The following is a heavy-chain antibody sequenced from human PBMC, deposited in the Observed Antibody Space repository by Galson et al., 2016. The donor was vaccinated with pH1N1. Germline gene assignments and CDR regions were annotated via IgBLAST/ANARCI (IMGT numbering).Heavy chain of an antibody. Sequence: VKVSCKASGYTFTSYYLHWVRQAPGQGLEWMGVLDPTGGGTTYAQKFHSRLTMTRDTSTSTFSMELSSLKSEDTAVYYCTRDLGRLRDYWGQGTLVTVSS. D-gene: IGHD1-26*01. CDR3: TRDLGRLRDY. CDR2: LDPTGGGT. J-gene: IGHJ4*02. CDR1: GYTFTSYY. V-gene: IGHV1-46*01.